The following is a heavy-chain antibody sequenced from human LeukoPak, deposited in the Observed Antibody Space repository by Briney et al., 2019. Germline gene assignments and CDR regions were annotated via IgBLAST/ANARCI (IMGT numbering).Heavy chain of an antibody. CDR3: ARSQWLVGGHYYYGMDV. CDR1: GFTFSSYA. J-gene: IGHJ6*02. V-gene: IGHV3-23*01. D-gene: IGHD6-19*01. Sequence: GGSLRLSCAASGFTFSSYAMSWVRQAPGKGLEWVSAISGSGGSTYYADSVKGRFTIPRDNSKNTLYLQMNSLRAEDTAVYYCARSQWLVGGHYYYGMDVWGQGTTVTVSS. CDR2: ISGSGGST.